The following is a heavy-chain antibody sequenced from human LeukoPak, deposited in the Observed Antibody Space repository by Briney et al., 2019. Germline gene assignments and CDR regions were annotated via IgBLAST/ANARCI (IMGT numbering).Heavy chain of an antibody. Sequence: WGSLCLSCAASGFSFRSYALSWVRQAPGKGLEWVSTITNSGGSAYYADSVKGRFTISRDNSKNTLYLEMNSLRAEDTAVYYCAKYQGRMAVHWYFDYWGQGTLVTFSS. D-gene: IGHD6-19*01. J-gene: IGHJ4*02. V-gene: IGHV3-23*01. CDR1: GFSFRSYA. CDR2: ITNSGGSA. CDR3: AKYQGRMAVHWYFDY.